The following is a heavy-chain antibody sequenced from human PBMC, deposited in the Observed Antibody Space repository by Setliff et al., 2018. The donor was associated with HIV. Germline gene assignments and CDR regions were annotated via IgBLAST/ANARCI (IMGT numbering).Heavy chain of an antibody. CDR3: VRRTPLVAGDYSAFDV. V-gene: IGHV4-38-2*02. D-gene: IGHD2-8*02. Sequence: SETLSLTCSVSGHSISSGYYWGWIRQPPGKGLEWIGSISHSGTTYYNPSLKSRFTISLDLPGNRCSLNVRSVTAADAAVYYCVRRTPLVAGDYSAFDVWGQGAPVTVSS. J-gene: IGHJ6*02. CDR2: ISHSGTT. CDR1: GHSISSGYY.